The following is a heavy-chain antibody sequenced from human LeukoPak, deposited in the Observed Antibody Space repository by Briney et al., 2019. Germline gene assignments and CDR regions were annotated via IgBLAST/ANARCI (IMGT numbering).Heavy chain of an antibody. CDR3: ARAGYCSSTSCYPYYYYYMDV. CDR1: GYTFTSYD. J-gene: IGHJ6*03. CDR2: MNPNSGNT. Sequence: GASVKVSCKASGYTFTSYDINWVRQATGQGLEWMGWMNPNSGNTGYAQKFQGRVTITRNTSISTAYMELSSLRSEDTAVYYCARAGYCSSTSCYPYYYYYMDVWGKGTTVTVSS. V-gene: IGHV1-8*03. D-gene: IGHD2-2*01.